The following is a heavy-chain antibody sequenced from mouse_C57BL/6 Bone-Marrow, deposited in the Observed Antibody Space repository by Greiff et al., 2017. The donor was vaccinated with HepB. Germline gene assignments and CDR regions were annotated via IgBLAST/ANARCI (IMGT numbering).Heavy chain of an antibody. CDR1: GFTFSTSG. D-gene: IGHD2-14*01. Sequence: EVQLMESGGDLVRPGGSLKLSCAASGFTFSTSGMSWVRQTPDKRLEWVATINTGGTYTYYADSVRGRFTISKDSAKNTLFLLMSSLRSEDSGIYYCSRDRFDYYFDYWGQGTTLTVSS. CDR2: INTGGTYT. V-gene: IGHV5-6*01. CDR3: SRDRFDYYFDY. J-gene: IGHJ2*01.